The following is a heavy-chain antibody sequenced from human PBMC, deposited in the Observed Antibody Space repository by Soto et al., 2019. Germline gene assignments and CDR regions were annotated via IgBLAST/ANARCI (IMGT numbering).Heavy chain of an antibody. CDR3: VRDSHGDY. CDR1: GVTFSNYW. V-gene: IGHV3-74*01. Sequence: EVQLVESGGGLVQPGGSLRLSCAGSGVTFSNYWMHWVRQAPGKGLEWVSRIDHDGPTDYADSVRGRFTISRDNAENTLYLQINSLRPEDTAVYYCVRDSHGDYWGQGTLVTVSS. CDR2: IDHDGPT. J-gene: IGHJ4*02.